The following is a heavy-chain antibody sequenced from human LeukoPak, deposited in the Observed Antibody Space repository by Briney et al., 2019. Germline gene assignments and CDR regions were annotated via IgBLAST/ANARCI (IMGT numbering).Heavy chain of an antibody. J-gene: IGHJ5*02. D-gene: IGHD6-6*01. Sequence: SETLSLTCTVSGGSISSYYWSWIRQPPEKGLEWIGYIYYSGSTNYNPSLKSRVTISVDTSKNQFSLKLSSVTAADTAVYYCARIRIAARQGGWFDPWGQGTLVTVSS. CDR2: IYYSGST. CDR1: GGSISSYY. CDR3: ARIRIAARQGGWFDP. V-gene: IGHV4-59*01.